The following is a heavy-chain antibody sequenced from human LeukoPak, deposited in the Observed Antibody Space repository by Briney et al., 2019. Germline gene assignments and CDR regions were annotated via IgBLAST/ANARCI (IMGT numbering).Heavy chain of an antibody. Sequence: GESLKISCKGSGYSFTTYWIGWVRQLPGKGLEWVGIIYPGDSDTRYSPSFQGQVTISADKSITTAYLQWSSLKASDTAMYYCARRVYGSSDFYYAFDYWGQGTLVTVSS. CDR1: GYSFTTYW. CDR3: ARRVYGSSDFYYAFDY. V-gene: IGHV5-51*01. J-gene: IGHJ4*02. CDR2: IYPGDSDT. D-gene: IGHD3-22*01.